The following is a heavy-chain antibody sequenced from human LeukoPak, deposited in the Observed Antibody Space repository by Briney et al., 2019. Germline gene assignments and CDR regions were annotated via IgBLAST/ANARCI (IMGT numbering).Heavy chain of an antibody. CDR3: ARSPDILTGENFDY. J-gene: IGHJ4*02. D-gene: IGHD3-9*01. V-gene: IGHV1-46*01. Sequence: GASVKVSCKASGYTFTSYYMFCVRQAPGQGLEWMGIINPSSGSTSYAQKFQGRVTMTRDTSIRTAYMEVSRLRSDDTAVYYCARSPDILTGENFDYWGQGTLVTVSS. CDR2: INPSSGST. CDR1: GYTFTSYY.